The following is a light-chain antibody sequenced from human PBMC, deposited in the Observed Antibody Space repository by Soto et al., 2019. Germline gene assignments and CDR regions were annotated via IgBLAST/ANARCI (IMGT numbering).Light chain of an antibody. CDR1: GSNIGENA. CDR3: AAWDDSLKAML. J-gene: IGLJ3*02. CDR2: SNA. Sequence: SVLTQPPSASGTPGQTVTISCSGSGSNIGENAVNWYQHLPGTAPQLLIYSNALRPSGVPHRFSGSKSGTAGSLAISGLQSEDEAHYYCAAWDDSLKAMLFGGGTKVTVL. V-gene: IGLV1-44*01.